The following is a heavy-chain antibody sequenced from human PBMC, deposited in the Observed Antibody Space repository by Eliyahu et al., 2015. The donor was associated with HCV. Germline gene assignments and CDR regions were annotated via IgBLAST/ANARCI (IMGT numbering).Heavy chain of an antibody. J-gene: IGHJ4*02. CDR1: GFSIXSFS. CDR2: FRTSPNTK. V-gene: IGHV3-48*01. Sequence: EVHLXESGGDLVQPGGSVXLXCAASGFSIXSFSVNWVRQAPGKGLEWLAYFRTSPNTKLYADSVKGRFTISGDSSRNSLHLEMNSLRAEDTAVYFCARDADWAFDYWGQGTLVTVSS. CDR3: ARDADWAFDY. D-gene: IGHD3/OR15-3a*01.